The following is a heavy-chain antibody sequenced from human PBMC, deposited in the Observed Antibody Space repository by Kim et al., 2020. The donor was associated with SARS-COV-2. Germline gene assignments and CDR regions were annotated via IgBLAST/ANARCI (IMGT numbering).Heavy chain of an antibody. J-gene: IGHJ4*02. D-gene: IGHD3-10*01. V-gene: IGHV3-23*01. CDR1: GFTFSSYA. CDR2: ISGSGGST. CDR3: AKPTLGELVLRSYIEAPDY. Sequence: GGSLRLSCAASGFTFSSYAMSWVHQAPGKGLEWVSAISGSGGSTYYADSVKGRFTISRDNSKNTLYLQMNSLRAEDTAVYYCAKPTLGELVLRSYIEAPDYWGQGTLVTVSS.